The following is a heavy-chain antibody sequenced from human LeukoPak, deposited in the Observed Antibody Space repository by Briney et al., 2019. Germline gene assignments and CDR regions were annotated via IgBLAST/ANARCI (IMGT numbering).Heavy chain of an antibody. D-gene: IGHD4-17*01. CDR2: IYSGGST. CDR1: GFTVSSNY. CDR3: AREGRTVTTTA. Sequence: GGSLRLSCAASGFTVSSNYMSWVRQAPGKGLEWVSVIYSGGSTYYADSVKGRFTISRHNSKNTLYLQMNSLRAEDAAVYYCAREGRTVTTTAWGQGTLVTVSS. J-gene: IGHJ4*02. V-gene: IGHV3-53*04.